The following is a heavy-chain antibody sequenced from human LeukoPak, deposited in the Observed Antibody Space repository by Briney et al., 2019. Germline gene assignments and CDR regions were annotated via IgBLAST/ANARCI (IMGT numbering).Heavy chain of an antibody. CDR3: AKNAHYQGYSYGGIDY. Sequence: GGSLRLSCAASGFTFSSYAMHWVRQAPGKGLEWVAVISYDGSNKYYADSVKGRFTISRDNSKNTLYLQMNSLRAEDTAVYYCAKNAHYQGYSYGGIDYWGQGTLVTVSS. J-gene: IGHJ4*02. V-gene: IGHV3-30-3*02. CDR2: ISYDGSNK. CDR1: GFTFSSYA. D-gene: IGHD5-18*01.